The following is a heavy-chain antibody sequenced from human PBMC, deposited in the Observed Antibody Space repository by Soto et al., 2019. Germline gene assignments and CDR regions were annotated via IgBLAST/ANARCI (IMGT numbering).Heavy chain of an antibody. CDR2: IWYDGSNK. V-gene: IGHV3-33*01. Sequence: QVQLVESGGGVVQPGRSLRLSCAASGFTFSSYGMHWVRQAPGKGLEWVAVIWYDGSNKYYADSVKCRFTISRDNSKNTMYLQMNSLRAEDTAVYYCARGNRDSGYYYYTYYFDYWGQGTLVTVSS. D-gene: IGHD5-12*01. CDR1: GFTFSSYG. CDR3: ARGNRDSGYYYYTYYFDY. J-gene: IGHJ4*02.